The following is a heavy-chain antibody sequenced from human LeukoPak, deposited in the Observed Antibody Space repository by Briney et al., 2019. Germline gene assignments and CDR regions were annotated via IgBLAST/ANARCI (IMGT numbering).Heavy chain of an antibody. V-gene: IGHV1-2*02. D-gene: IGHD6-19*01. Sequence: ASVTVSCKASGFSLSSYYIHWVRQAPGQGLEWMGWTKPKDGGTNYADNFEGRVSLTRNTSTNTVFMELTKLRSDDTAIYGADFFDFWGQGTLVSVS. J-gene: IGHJ4*02. CDR2: TKPKDGGT. CDR3: DFFDF. CDR1: GFSLSSYY.